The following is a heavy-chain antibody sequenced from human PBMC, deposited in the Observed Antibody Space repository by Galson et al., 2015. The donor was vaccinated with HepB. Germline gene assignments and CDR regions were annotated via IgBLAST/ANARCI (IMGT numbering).Heavy chain of an antibody. CDR1: GFSFSSYA. J-gene: IGHJ6*02. CDR2: ISGSGGTT. V-gene: IGHV3-23*01. D-gene: IGHD1-26*01. CDR3: AKGAGGSYSHYYNGMGV. Sequence: SLRLSCAASGFSFSSYAMSWVRQAPGKGLEWVSSISGSGGTTHYADSVKGRFTISRDNYKNTLYLQMNGLRAEDTAVYYCAKGAGGSYSHYYNGMGVWGQGTTVTVSS.